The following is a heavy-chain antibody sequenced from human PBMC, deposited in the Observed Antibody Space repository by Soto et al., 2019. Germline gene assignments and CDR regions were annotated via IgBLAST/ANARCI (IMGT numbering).Heavy chain of an antibody. Sequence: SGPTLVNPTQTLTLTCTFSGFSLSTSGVGVGWIRQPPGKALEWLALIYWDDDKRYSPSLKSRLTISKDTSKNQVVLTMTNMDPVDTATYYCAHRPSYCSGGSCYSGFDYWGQGTLVTVSS. J-gene: IGHJ4*02. D-gene: IGHD2-15*01. CDR1: GFSLSTSGVG. V-gene: IGHV2-5*02. CDR2: IYWDDDK. CDR3: AHRPSYCSGGSCYSGFDY.